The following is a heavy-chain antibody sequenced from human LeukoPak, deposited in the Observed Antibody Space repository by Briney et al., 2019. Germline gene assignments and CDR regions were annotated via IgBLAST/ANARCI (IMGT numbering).Heavy chain of an antibody. CDR1: GFTFSSYA. D-gene: IGHD2-2*01. CDR3: AKIPTKDIVVVPAAMLFLGPNHY. Sequence: GGSLRLSCAASGFTFSSYAMSWVRQAPGKGLEWVSAISGSGGSTYYADSVKGRFTISRDNSKNTLYLQMNSLRAEDTAVYYCAKIPTKDIVVVPAAMLFLGPNHYWGQGTLVTVSS. CDR2: ISGSGGST. J-gene: IGHJ4*02. V-gene: IGHV3-23*01.